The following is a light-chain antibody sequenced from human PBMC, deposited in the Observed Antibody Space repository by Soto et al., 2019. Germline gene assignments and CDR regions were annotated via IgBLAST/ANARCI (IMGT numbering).Light chain of an antibody. CDR1: QSVTNY. J-gene: IGKJ2*01. CDR3: QQRYNSPQT. V-gene: IGKV3-11*01. CDR2: DAS. Sequence: EILLTQSPGTLSLSPGERATLSCRASQSVTNYLAWYQQKPGQTPRLLIYDASNRATGIPARFSGSGSGTDFTLTISSLEPEDSAVYYCQQRYNSPQTFGQGTKLEIK.